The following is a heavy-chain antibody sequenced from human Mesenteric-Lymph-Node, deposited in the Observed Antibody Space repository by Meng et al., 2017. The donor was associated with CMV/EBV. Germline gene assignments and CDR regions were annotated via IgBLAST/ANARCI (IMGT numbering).Heavy chain of an antibody. CDR3: TGDSVSNPNLDY. Sequence: EVALVELGGGLFGPGGSLRLSCAASGFNVSDKYMSWVRQAPGKGLEWVCIIYRGDNTYYIDSVKDRFTVSIDNSKNTMYLQMNSLRVEDTAVYYCTGDSVSNPNLDYWGQGTLVTVSS. J-gene: IGHJ4*02. V-gene: IGHV3-66*01. D-gene: IGHD3-10*01. CDR1: GFNVSDKY. CDR2: IYRGDNT.